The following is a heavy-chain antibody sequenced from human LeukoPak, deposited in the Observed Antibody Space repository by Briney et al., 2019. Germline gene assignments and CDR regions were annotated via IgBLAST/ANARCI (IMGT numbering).Heavy chain of an antibody. D-gene: IGHD1-7*01. CDR1: GYTFTGYY. CDR3: AGGAGTRRIVSWVYGMDV. J-gene: IGHJ6*02. V-gene: IGHV1-2*02. Sequence: ASVKVSCKASGYTFTGYYMHWVRQAPGQGLEWMGWINPNSGGTNYAQKFQGRVTITADKSTSTAYMELSSLRSEDTAVYYCAGGAGTRRIVSWVYGMDVWGQGTTVTVSS. CDR2: INPNSGGT.